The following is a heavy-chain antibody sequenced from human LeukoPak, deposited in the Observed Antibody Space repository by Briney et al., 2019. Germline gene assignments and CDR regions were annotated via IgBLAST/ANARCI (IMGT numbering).Heavy chain of an antibody. V-gene: IGHV4-59*06. CDR2: IYYSGST. D-gene: IGHD5-12*01. CDR1: GGSISSYY. Sequence: PSETLSLTCTVSGGSISSYYWSWIRQPPGKGLEWIGYIYYSGSTYYNPSLKSRVTISVDTSKNQFSLKLSSVTAADTAVYYCARVMVDIVATIAGYFDYWGQGTLVTVSS. J-gene: IGHJ4*02. CDR3: ARVMVDIVATIAGYFDY.